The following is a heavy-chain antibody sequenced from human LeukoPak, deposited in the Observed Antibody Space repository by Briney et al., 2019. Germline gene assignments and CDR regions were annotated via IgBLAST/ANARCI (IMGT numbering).Heavy chain of an antibody. CDR2: IKQDGSEK. CDR3: SRGPLPVTYSYDY. J-gene: IGHJ4*02. D-gene: IGHD5-18*01. CDR1: GFTFSSYS. V-gene: IGHV3-7*04. Sequence: GGSLRLSCVASGFTFSSYSMTWVRQAPGKGLEWVANIKQDGSEKYYVDSVKGRFTISRDNAKNSLYLQMNSLRADDTAVYYCSRGPLPVTYSYDYWGQGTLVTVSS.